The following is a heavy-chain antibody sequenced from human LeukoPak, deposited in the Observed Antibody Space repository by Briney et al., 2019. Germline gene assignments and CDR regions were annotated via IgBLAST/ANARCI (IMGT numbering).Heavy chain of an antibody. J-gene: IGHJ4*02. CDR1: GFTFSSYG. CDR3: ARGSSGYSYGQSVRY. V-gene: IGHV3-33*08. D-gene: IGHD5-18*01. Sequence: GGSLRLSCAASGFTFSSYGMHWVRQAPGKGLEWVAVIWYDGSNKYYADSVKGRFTISRDNSKNTLYLQMNSLRAEDTAVYYCARGSSGYSYGQSVRYWGQGTLVTVSS. CDR2: IWYDGSNK.